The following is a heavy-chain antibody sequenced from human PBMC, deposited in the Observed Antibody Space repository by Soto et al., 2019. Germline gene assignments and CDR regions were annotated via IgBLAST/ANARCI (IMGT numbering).Heavy chain of an antibody. CDR3: ARGLTQVRGFYFDC. CDR2: ISSAGSAV. Sequence: GGSLRLSCAASGFSFSDHYMSWIRQAPGEGLEWISYISSAGSAVYYADSVKGRFTISRDNDKNSLHLQMNSLRAEDTAVYYCARGLTQVRGFYFDCWGQGTLVTVSS. CDR1: GFSFSDHY. D-gene: IGHD3-10*01. J-gene: IGHJ4*02. V-gene: IGHV3-11*01.